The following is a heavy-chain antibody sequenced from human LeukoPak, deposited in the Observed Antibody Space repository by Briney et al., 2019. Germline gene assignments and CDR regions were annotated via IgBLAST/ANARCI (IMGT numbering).Heavy chain of an antibody. CDR3: ARGRGDTMVRGVITIDY. CDR2: IIPIFGTA. V-gene: IGHV1-69*06. CDR1: GGTFSSYA. Sequence: SVKVSCKASGGTFSSYAISWVRQAPGHGLEWMGGIIPIFGTANYAQKFQGRVTITADKSTSTAYMELSSLRSEDTAVYYCARGRGDTMVRGVITIDYWGQGTLVTVSS. J-gene: IGHJ4*02. D-gene: IGHD3-10*01.